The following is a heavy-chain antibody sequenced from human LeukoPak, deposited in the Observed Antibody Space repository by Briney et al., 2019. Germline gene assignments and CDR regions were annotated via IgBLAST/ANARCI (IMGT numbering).Heavy chain of an antibody. D-gene: IGHD6-13*01. J-gene: IGHJ6*03. Sequence: PGGSLRLSCAASGFTFSSYAMSWVRQAPGKGLEWVSGISGSGGSTYYADSVKGRFTISRDNSKNTLYLQMNSLRAEDTAVYYCAKDLLPSSWYPRRYYYYYYMAVWGKGTTVTVSS. CDR1: GFTFSSYA. CDR2: ISGSGGST. CDR3: AKDLLPSSWYPRRYYYYYYMAV. V-gene: IGHV3-23*01.